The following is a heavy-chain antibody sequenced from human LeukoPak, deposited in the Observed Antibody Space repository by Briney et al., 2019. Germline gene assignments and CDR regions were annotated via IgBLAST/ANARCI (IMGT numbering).Heavy chain of an antibody. CDR2: IKQDGSDM. V-gene: IGHV3-7*01. D-gene: IGHD2-8*02. Sequence: PGGSLRLSCAASGFTFSSYWMNWVRQAPGKGLEWVANIKQDGSDMYYVDSVKGRFTISRDNAKSSLYLQMDSLRVGDTAVYYCARDSTEGRYWGQGTLVTVSS. CDR1: GFTFSSYW. J-gene: IGHJ4*02. CDR3: ARDSTEGRY.